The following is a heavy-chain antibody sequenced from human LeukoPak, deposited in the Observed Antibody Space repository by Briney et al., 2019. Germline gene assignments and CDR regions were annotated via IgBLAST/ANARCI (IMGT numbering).Heavy chain of an antibody. V-gene: IGHV3-33*01. D-gene: IGHD6-6*01. CDR3: ARACRMSSSSSDY. J-gene: IGHJ4*02. CDR1: GFTFSSYG. Sequence: PGGSLRLSCAASGFTFSSYGMHWVCQAPGKGLEWVAVIWYDGSNKYYADSVKGRFTISRDNSKNTLYLQMNSLRAEDTAVYYCARACRMSSSSSDYWGQGTPVTVPS. CDR2: IWYDGSNK.